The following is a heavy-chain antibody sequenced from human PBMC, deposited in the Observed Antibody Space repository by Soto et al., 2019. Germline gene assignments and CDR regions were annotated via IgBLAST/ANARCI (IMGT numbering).Heavy chain of an antibody. CDR2: ISSSGGSS. J-gene: IGHJ5*02. Sequence: SLRLSCAASGFTFSSYAMSWVRQAPGKGLEWVSTISSSGGSSYYADSVKGRFTISRDNSKNTLNLQMNSLRAEDTAVYYCAKDEDWFHPWGQGTLVTVSS. CDR1: GFTFSSYA. V-gene: IGHV3-23*01. CDR3: AKDEDWFHP.